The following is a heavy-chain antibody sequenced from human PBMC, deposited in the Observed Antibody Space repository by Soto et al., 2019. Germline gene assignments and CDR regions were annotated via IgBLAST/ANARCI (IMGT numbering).Heavy chain of an antibody. CDR1: GFTFSDYA. CDR3: AKRSWVRRLDDS. J-gene: IGHJ4*02. Sequence: GGSLRLSCAASGFTFSDYAMSWVRHAPERGLEWVASISERSDNTYYADSVRGRFTISRDDSTDTLFLQLNSLRVEDSAVYYCAKRSWVRRLDDSWGQGTLVTVSS. CDR2: ISERSDNT. D-gene: IGHD6-6*01. V-gene: IGHV3-23*01.